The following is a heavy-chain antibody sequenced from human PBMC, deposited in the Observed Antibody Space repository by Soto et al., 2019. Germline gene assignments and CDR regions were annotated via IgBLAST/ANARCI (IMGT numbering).Heavy chain of an antibody. CDR3: AKDGEILVPRYYGMDV. CDR1: GYTLTELS. Sequence: ASVKVSCKVSGYTLTELSMHWVRQAPGKGLEWMGGFDPEDGETIYAQKFQGRVTMTEDTSTDTAYMELSSLRSEDTAVYYCAKDGEILVPRYYGMDVWGQGNTVTVSS. J-gene: IGHJ6*02. V-gene: IGHV1-24*01. D-gene: IGHD2-8*01. CDR2: FDPEDGET.